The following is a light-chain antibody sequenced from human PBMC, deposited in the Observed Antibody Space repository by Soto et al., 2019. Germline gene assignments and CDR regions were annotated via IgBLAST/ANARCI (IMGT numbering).Light chain of an antibody. J-gene: IGKJ2*01. V-gene: IGKV1-5*01. CDR2: DAS. Sequence: DILMTQSPSILSASVGDTVTITCRASQSISKWVAWYQQRAGKAPTALIFDASNSEKGVPSRFSGSGSGTEFTLIVSGLQPEDFATEYCHQYDSYPYTFGQGTKLEI. CDR1: QSISKW. CDR3: HQYDSYPYT.